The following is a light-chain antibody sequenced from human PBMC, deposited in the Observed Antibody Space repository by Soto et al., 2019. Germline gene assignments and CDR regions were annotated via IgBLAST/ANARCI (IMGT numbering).Light chain of an antibody. J-gene: IGLJ1*01. Sequence: QSVLTQPASVSGSPGQSITLSCTGTSSDVGAYIYVSWYRQHTGQAPKLLIYSVTNRPSGISNRFSGSKSGNTASLTISGLQAEDEADYYCSSYATGGFPYVFGTGTKVTVL. CDR1: SSDVGAYIY. V-gene: IGLV2-14*03. CDR2: SVT. CDR3: SSYATGGFPYV.